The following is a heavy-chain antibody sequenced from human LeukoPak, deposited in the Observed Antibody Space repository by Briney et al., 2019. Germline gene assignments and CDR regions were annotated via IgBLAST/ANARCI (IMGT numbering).Heavy chain of an antibody. V-gene: IGHV1-2*04. CDR3: ARGLVVVAAQTPGADAFDI. D-gene: IGHD2-15*01. J-gene: IGHJ3*02. CDR2: INPNSGGT. Sequence: ASVKVSCKASGYTFTGYYMHWVRQAPGQGLEWMGWINPNSGGTNYAQKFQGWVTMTRDTSISTAYMELSRLRSDDTAVYYCARGLVVVAAQTPGADAFDIWGQGTMVTVSS. CDR1: GYTFTGYY.